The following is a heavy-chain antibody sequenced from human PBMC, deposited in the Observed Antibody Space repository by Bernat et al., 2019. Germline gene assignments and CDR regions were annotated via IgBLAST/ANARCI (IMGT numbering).Heavy chain of an antibody. Sequence: QVQLVQSGAEVKKPGASVKVSCKASGYTLTSYGISWVRQAPGQGLEWMGWISGYNGNTKYAQKLQGRVTMTTDTSTSTAYMELRSLRSDDTAVYYCARGYYYDSSGYQGGDYWGQGTLVTVSS. V-gene: IGHV1-18*04. CDR3: ARGYYYDSSGYQGGDY. D-gene: IGHD3-22*01. CDR2: ISGYNGNT. CDR1: GYTLTSYG. J-gene: IGHJ4*02.